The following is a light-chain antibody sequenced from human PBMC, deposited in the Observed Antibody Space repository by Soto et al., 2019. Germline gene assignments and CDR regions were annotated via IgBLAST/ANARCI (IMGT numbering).Light chain of an antibody. Sequence: DIQMTQSPSSLSASVGDRVTITCRASQSISSYLNWYQQKPGKAPKLLIYAASTLQSGVPSRFSGSGSGTDFTLTISCLQSEDFATYYCQQYYSYPRTFGQGTKLEIK. CDR2: AAS. J-gene: IGKJ2*01. CDR1: QSISSY. CDR3: QQYYSYPRT. V-gene: IGKV1-39*01.